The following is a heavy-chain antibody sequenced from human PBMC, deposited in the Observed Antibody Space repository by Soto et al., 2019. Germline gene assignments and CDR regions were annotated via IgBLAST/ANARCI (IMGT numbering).Heavy chain of an antibody. D-gene: IGHD3-22*01. Sequence: QVHLVQSGAEVKKPGASVNVSCKTSGYTFTRNGISWVRQAPGQGLEWMGWISPNSGNTKYAQKLQGRVIMTTETSTSTAYMDLRSLRSDDTAVYYCVKDRDSNSWPSRDVWGPGTTVTVSS. J-gene: IGHJ6*02. CDR1: GYTFTRNG. V-gene: IGHV1-18*01. CDR3: VKDRDSNSWPSRDV. CDR2: ISPNSGNT.